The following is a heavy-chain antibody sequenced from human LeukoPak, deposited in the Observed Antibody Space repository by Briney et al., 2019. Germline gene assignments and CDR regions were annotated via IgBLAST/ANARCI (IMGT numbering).Heavy chain of an antibody. CDR1: GYTFNTYG. CDR2: INAYNGNT. Sequence: ASVKVSCKASGYTFNTYGFSWVRQAPGQGLEWMGWINAYNGNTNYAQKLQGRVTMTTETSTSTAYMVLRSLRSDDTAVYYCAGRQGTTLSFDYWGQGTLVTVSS. V-gene: IGHV1-18*01. D-gene: IGHD1-1*01. J-gene: IGHJ4*02. CDR3: AGRQGTTLSFDY.